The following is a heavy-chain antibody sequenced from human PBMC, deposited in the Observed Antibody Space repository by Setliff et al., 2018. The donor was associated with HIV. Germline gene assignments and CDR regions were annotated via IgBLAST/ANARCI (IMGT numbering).Heavy chain of an antibody. D-gene: IGHD3-3*01. J-gene: IGHJ6*03. CDR3: ARDQGFWSGFTYNYYMDV. CDR2: ISASKGNT. CDR1: GYNFTSNG. Sequence: ASVKVSCKASGYNFTSNGISWVRQAPGQGLEWMGRISASKGNTKYTQDFQGRVTMTTDTSTSTVYMELRSLRSDDTAVYYCARDQGFWSGFTYNYYMDVWGKGPRSPSP. V-gene: IGHV1-18*01.